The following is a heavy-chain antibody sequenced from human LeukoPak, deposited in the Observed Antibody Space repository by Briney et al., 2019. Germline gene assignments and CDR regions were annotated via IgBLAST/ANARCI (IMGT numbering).Heavy chain of an antibody. V-gene: IGHV3-23*01. J-gene: IGHJ3*02. CDR1: GFTFSSDA. CDR2: INYSGGTT. Sequence: GGSLRLSCVASGFTFSSDAMSWVRQAPGKGLEWVSTINYSGGTTYYADSVKGRFTISRDNSQNTLYLQMNSLRGEDTAVYYCARDLAGPPQEAFDIWGQGTMVTVSP. CDR3: ARDLAGPPQEAFDI.